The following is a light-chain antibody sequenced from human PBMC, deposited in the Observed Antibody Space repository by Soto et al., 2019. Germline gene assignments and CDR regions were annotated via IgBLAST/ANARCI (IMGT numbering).Light chain of an antibody. CDR2: DVS. J-gene: IGLJ2*01. V-gene: IGLV2-14*01. CDR1: SSDVGGYNY. Sequence: QSVLTQPASVSGSPGQWTTISCTGTSSDVGGYNYVSWYQQHPGKSPKLMIYDVSNRPSGVSNRFSGSKSGNTASLTISGLQAEDEADYYCSSYTSSSTVVFGGGTKVTVL. CDR3: SSYTSSSTVV.